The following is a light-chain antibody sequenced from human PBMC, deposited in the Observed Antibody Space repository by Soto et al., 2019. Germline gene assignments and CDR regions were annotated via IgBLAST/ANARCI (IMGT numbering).Light chain of an antibody. CDR3: QQYNSYPT. CDR1: QSISSW. J-gene: IGKJ1*01. Sequence: DIQMTQSPSTLSASVGDRVTITCRASQSISSWLAWYQQKPGKAPKLLIYKASSLERGVPSRFSGSGSGTEFTLTISSLQPDDFPTYYCQQYNSYPTFGQGTKVEIK. V-gene: IGKV1-5*03. CDR2: KAS.